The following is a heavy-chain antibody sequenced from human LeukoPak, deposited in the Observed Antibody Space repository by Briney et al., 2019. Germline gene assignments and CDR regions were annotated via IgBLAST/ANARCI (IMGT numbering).Heavy chain of an antibody. J-gene: IGHJ6*03. CDR2: IYYSGST. Sequence: SQTLSLTCTVSGGSISSGDYYWSWIRQSPGKGLEWIGYIYYSGSTHYNPSLKSRIIISADTSRNQFSLNLSSVTAADTAVYYCARSLGRGYYYYMDVWGKGTTVTVSS. CDR1: GGSISSGDYY. CDR3: ARSLGRGYYYYMDV. V-gene: IGHV4-30-4*08. D-gene: IGHD7-27*01.